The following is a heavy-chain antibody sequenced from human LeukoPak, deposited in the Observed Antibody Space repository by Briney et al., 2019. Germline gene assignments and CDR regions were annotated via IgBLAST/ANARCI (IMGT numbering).Heavy chain of an antibody. J-gene: IGHJ3*02. D-gene: IGHD6-6*01. Sequence: GASVNVSCKASGYTFTGYYMHWVRQAPGQGLEWMGWINPYSGGTHYALILQGRVTMTRDTSASTAYMELSRLRSDDTAVYYCARRIAGRLVNDAFDIWGQGTTVTVSS. V-gene: IGHV1-2*02. CDR3: ARRIAGRLVNDAFDI. CDR2: INPYSGGT. CDR1: GYTFTGYY.